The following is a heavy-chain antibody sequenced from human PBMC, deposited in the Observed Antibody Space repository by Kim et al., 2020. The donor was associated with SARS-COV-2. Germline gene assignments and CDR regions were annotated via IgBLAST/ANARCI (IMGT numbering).Heavy chain of an antibody. CDR3: ARTEGRDSRHQVDY. V-gene: IGHV4-59*01. CDR2: IFYSGSS. D-gene: IGHD4-4*01. J-gene: IGHJ4*02. CDR1: SDSFSAYY. Sequence: SETLSLTCTVSSDSFSAYYWSWIRQIPGKGMEWICYIFYSGSSNYNHSLKSRATISWDTSRNKFSLDLTSVTQADTAAYDCARTEGRDSRHQVDYWGQG.